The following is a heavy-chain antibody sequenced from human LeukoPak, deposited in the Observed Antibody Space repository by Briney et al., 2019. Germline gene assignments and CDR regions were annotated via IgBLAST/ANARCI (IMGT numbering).Heavy chain of an antibody. CDR3: ARGYCIRGSCYWGDY. V-gene: IGHV4-39*01. CDR2: IYYTGYT. Sequence: SETLSLTCTVSGGSISGTGYYWGWIRQPPGKGLEWLGSIYYTGYTYYSPSLKSRLTVSVDTSKNQFSLRLTSVTAADTAVYFCARGYCIRGSCYWGDYWGQGILVTVSS. J-gene: IGHJ4*02. CDR1: GGSISGTGYY. D-gene: IGHD2-15*01.